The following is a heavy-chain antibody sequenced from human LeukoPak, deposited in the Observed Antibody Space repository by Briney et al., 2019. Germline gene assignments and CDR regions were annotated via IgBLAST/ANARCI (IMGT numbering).Heavy chain of an antibody. CDR2: IGGMGGYT. D-gene: IGHD1-1*01. Sequence: GGSLRLSCAAYGFTFSSYWMSWVRQAPGKGPEWVSAIGGMGGYTYYADSVKGRFTISRDDTKNTLYLQMISLRAEDTAVYYCTTDVLERPYYYYGMDVWGQGTTVTVSS. CDR1: GFTFSSYW. V-gene: IGHV3-23*01. J-gene: IGHJ6*02. CDR3: TTDVLERPYYYYGMDV.